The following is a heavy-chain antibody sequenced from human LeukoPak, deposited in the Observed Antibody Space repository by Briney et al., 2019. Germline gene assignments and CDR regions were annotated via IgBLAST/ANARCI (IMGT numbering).Heavy chain of an antibody. V-gene: IGHV4-4*07. CDR3: AREFPYYYDNSGPRDYFDY. CDR2: IYTSGCT. D-gene: IGHD3-22*01. CDR1: GGSIGSYY. Sequence: SETLSLTCTVSGGSIGSYYWTWIRQPAGKGLQWIGRIYTSGCTNYSPSLKSRVSLSLDPSENQFSLRLSSVTAADTAVYYCAREFPYYYDNSGPRDYFDYWGQGTLVTVSS. J-gene: IGHJ4*02.